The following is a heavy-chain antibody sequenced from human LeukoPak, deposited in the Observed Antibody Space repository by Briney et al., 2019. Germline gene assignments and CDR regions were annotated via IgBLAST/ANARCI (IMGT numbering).Heavy chain of an antibody. CDR1: GYSIRSGYY. CDR3: ARLGTAMVQIDY. Sequence: PSETLSLTCTVSGYSIRSGYYWGWIRQPPGEGLEWIGSLFPTGRTYYNPSLKSRVTISVDTSKNQFSLKLNSVNVADTAVYYCARLGTAMVQIDYWGQGTLVTVSS. D-gene: IGHD5-18*01. CDR2: LFPTGRT. J-gene: IGHJ4*02. V-gene: IGHV4-38-2*02.